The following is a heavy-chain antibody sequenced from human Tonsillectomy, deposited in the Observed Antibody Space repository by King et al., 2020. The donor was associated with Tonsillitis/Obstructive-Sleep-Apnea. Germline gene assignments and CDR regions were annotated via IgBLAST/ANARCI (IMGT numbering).Heavy chain of an antibody. J-gene: IGHJ5*02. CDR1: GFTFSSYS. CDR2: ISSSSSYI. D-gene: IGHD4-17*01. CDR3: ARTNYYGDYSNCFDP. V-gene: IGHV3-21*01. Sequence: VQLVESGGGLVKPGGSLRLSCAASGFTFSSYSMNWVRQAPGKGLEWVSSISSSSSYIYYADSVKGRFTISRDNAKNSLYLQMNSLRAEDTAVYYCARTNYYGDYSNCFDPWGQGTLVTVSS.